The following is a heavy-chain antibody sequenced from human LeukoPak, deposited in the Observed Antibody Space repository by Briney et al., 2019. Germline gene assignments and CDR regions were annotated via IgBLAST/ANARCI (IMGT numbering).Heavy chain of an antibody. D-gene: IGHD3-9*01. CDR1: GGSFSGYY. J-gene: IGHJ6*02. CDR3: ARVGRKYDILTGYYRYYYYGMDV. V-gene: IGHV4-34*01. CDR2: INHSGST. Sequence: SETLSLTCAVYGGSFSGYYWSWIRQPPGKGLEWIGEINHSGSTNYNPSLKSRVTISVDTSKNQFSLKLSSVTAADTAVYYCARVGRKYDILTGYYRYYYYGMDVWGQGTTVTVSS.